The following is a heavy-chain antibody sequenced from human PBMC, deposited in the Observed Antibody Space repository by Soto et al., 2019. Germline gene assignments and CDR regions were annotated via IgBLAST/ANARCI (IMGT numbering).Heavy chain of an antibody. CDR2: IIPIFGTA. D-gene: IGHD3-3*01. CDR3: ARGWPSTFGVVITRYYYYGMDV. J-gene: IGHJ6*02. V-gene: IGHV1-69*13. CDR1: GGTFSSYA. Sequence: ASVKVSCKASGGTFSSYAISWVRQAPGQGLEWMGGIIPIFGTANYAQKFQGRVTITADESTSTAYMELSSLRSEDTAVYYCARGWPSTFGVVITRYYYYGMDVWGQGTTVTVSS.